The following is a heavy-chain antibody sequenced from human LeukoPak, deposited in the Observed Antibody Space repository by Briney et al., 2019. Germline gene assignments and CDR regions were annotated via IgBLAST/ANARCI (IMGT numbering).Heavy chain of an antibody. Sequence: GGSLRLSCAASGFTFSSYGMHLVRQAPGKGLEGVAVIWYDGSNKYYADSGKGRFTISRDNSQNTLYLQMNSMRAEDTAVYYCARDRITIVRGVPDHQRSFFDYWGKGPVVSVSS. CDR3: ARDRITIVRGVPDHQRSFFDY. J-gene: IGHJ4*02. D-gene: IGHD3-10*01. CDR1: GFTFSSYG. CDR2: IWYDGSNK. V-gene: IGHV3-33*01.